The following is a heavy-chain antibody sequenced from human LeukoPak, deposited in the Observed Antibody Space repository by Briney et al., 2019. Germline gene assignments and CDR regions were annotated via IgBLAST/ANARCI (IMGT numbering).Heavy chain of an antibody. CDR1: GYTFTSYG. CDR3: ARDICSSTSCYLVFDY. J-gene: IGHJ4*02. Sequence: GASVKVSCTASGYTFTSYGIRWVRQAPGQGLEWMGWISAYNGNTNYAQKLQGRVTMTTDTSTSTAYMELRSLRSDDTAVYYCARDICSSTSCYLVFDYWGQGTLVTVSS. D-gene: IGHD2-2*01. CDR2: ISAYNGNT. V-gene: IGHV1-18*01.